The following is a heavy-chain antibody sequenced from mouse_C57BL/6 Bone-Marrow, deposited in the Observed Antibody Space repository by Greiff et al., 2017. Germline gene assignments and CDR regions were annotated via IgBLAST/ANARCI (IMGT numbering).Heavy chain of an antibody. V-gene: IGHV5-16*01. Sequence: EVQLVESEGGLVQPGSSMKLSCTASGFTFSDYYMAWVRQVPEKGLEWVANINYDGSSTYYLDSLKSRFIISRDNAKNILYLQMSSLKSEDTATYYCARAGDGYYLYYFDYWGQGTTLTVSS. D-gene: IGHD2-3*01. CDR1: GFTFSDYY. CDR3: ARAGDGYYLYYFDY. J-gene: IGHJ2*01. CDR2: INYDGSST.